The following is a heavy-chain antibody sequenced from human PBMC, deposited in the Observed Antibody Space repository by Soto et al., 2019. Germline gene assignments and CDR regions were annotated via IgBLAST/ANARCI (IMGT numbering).Heavy chain of an antibody. J-gene: IGHJ6*03. D-gene: IGHD3-10*01. CDR1: GFTFSSYA. CDR3: AKGSAYYYGSGSYSPHYYYYMDV. CDR2: ISGSGGST. Sequence: EVQLLESGGGLVQPGGSLRLSCAASGFTFSSYAMSWVRQAPGKGLEWVSAISGSGGSTYYADSVKGRFTISRDNSKNTLYLPMNSLRAEDTAVYYCAKGSAYYYGSGSYSPHYYYYMDVWGKGTTVTVSS. V-gene: IGHV3-23*01.